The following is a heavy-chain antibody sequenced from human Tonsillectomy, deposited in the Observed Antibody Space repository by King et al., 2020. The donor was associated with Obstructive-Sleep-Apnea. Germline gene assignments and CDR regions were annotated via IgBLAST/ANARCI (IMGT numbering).Heavy chain of an antibody. Sequence: VQLVESGGGVVQPGRSLRLSCAASGFNFGSYAMHWVRQAPGKGLEWVALISYDGSNEYYADSVKGRFTISRENSKNTLYLQMNSLRPEDTAVYYCASGSFEEDGGSNYDCWGQGTLVTVSS. CDR2: ISYDGSNE. CDR1: GFNFGSYA. D-gene: IGHD1-26*01. V-gene: IGHV3-30-3*01. CDR3: ASGSFEEDGGSNYDC. J-gene: IGHJ4*02.